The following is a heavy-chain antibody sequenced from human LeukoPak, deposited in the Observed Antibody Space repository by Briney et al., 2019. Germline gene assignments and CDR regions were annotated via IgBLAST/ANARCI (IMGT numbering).Heavy chain of an antibody. V-gene: IGHV7-4-1*02. J-gene: IGHJ3*02. Sequence: ASVKVSCKASGYTFTGYYMHWVRQAPGQGLEWMGWINTNTGNPTYAQGFTGRFVFSLDTSVSTAYLQISNLKAEDTAVYYCARDFLTYYYDSSGYHDAFDIWGQGTMVTVSS. CDR3: ARDFLTYYYDSSGYHDAFDI. CDR1: GYTFTGYY. CDR2: INTNTGNP. D-gene: IGHD3-22*01.